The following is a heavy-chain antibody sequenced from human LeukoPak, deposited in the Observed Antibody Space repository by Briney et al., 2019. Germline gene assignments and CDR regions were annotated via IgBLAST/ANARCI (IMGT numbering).Heavy chain of an antibody. CDR1: GFTFSNAW. CDR2: IKSKTDGGTA. Sequence: PGGTLRPSCAASGFTFSNAWMSWVRQPPGKGLEWVGRIKSKTDGGTADYASPLQGRFTISRDDSTSTLYLQLNSLKTEDTAVYFCTTFRTARNYDINVYYCSWGQGTLVTVSS. J-gene: IGHJ4*02. V-gene: IGHV3-15*01. D-gene: IGHD3-22*01. CDR3: TTFRTARNYDINVYYCS.